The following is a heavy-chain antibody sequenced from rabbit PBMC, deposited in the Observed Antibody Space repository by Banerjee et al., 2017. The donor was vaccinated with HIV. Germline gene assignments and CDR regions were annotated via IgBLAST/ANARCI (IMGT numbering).Heavy chain of an antibody. V-gene: IGHV1S43*01. D-gene: IGHD6-1*01. CDR2: IYISSGST. CDR3: ARDAGYAGYGYGQYFNL. J-gene: IGHJ4*01. CDR1: GIDFSADYY. Sequence: QEQLVESGGGLVKPGGTLTLTCKASGIDFSADYYFWWARQAPGKGLELIACIYISSGSTWYASWAKGRFTITSNTNQNTVTLQMTSLTAADTATYFCARDAGYAGYGYGQYFNLWGPGTLVTVS.